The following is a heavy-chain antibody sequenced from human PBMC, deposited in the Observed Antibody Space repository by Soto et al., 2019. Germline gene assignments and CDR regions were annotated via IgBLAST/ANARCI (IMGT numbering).Heavy chain of an antibody. V-gene: IGHV4-39*01. CDR3: ARHRGRYYGSGSYAYFDY. D-gene: IGHD3-10*01. CDR2: IYYSGST. J-gene: IGHJ4*02. CDR1: GGSISSSSYY. Sequence: SETLSLTCTVSGGSISSSSYYWGWIRQPPGKGLEWIGSIYYSGSTYYNPSLKSRVTISVDTSKNQFSLKLSSVTAADTAVYYCARHRGRYYGSGSYAYFDYWGQGTLVTVSS.